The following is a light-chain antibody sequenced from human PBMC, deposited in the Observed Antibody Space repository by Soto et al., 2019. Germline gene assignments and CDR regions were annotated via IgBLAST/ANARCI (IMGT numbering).Light chain of an antibody. J-gene: IGKJ4*01. V-gene: IGKV3-20*01. Sequence: ETVLTQSPGTMSLSPGERATLSCRASQSVTSSFLAWYQQRPGQAPRLLIYGASNRATGIPDRFSGSGSGTGFTLTISRLEPEDFAVYYCQQYGSFPLTFGRGTKVEIK. CDR2: GAS. CDR3: QQYGSFPLT. CDR1: QSVTSSF.